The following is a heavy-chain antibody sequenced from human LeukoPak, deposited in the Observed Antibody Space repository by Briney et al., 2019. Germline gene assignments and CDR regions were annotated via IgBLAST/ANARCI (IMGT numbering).Heavy chain of an antibody. CDR3: ARRDSSSGWSP. D-gene: IGHD6-19*01. V-gene: IGHV5-51*01. CDR1: GYRFTSDW. Sequence: GESLKISCKGSGYRFTSDWIGWVRQMPGKGLEWMGIIYPGDSDTRYSPSFQGRVTISADKSISTAYLQWSSLKASDTAMYYCARRDSSSGWSPWGQGTLVTVSS. CDR2: IYPGDSDT. J-gene: IGHJ5*02.